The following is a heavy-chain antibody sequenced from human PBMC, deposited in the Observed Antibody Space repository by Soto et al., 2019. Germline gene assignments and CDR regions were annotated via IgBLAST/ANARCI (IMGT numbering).Heavy chain of an antibody. CDR1: GGTFSSYA. J-gene: IGHJ5*02. CDR2: IIPIFGTA. Sequence: QVQLVQSGAEVKKPGSSVKVSCKASGGTFSSYAISWVRQAPGQGLEWMGEIIPIFGTANYAQKFQGRVTITAAESTRTAYMELSSLRSEDTAVYYCARDRGPSSGYYPYWFDPWGQGTLVTVSS. CDR3: ARDRGPSSGYYPYWFDP. V-gene: IGHV1-69*12. D-gene: IGHD3-22*01.